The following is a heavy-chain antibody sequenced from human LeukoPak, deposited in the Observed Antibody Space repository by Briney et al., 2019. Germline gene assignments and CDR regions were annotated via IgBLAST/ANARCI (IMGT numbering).Heavy chain of an antibody. Sequence: SETLSLTCTVSGGSISSYYLSWIRQPAGKGLEWIGRIYSRGSTYNPSLKSRVTMSVDTSKNRFSLKLSSVTAADTAVYYCARGYSSGWRYYYYYYMDVWGKGTTVTVSS. V-gene: IGHV4-4*07. D-gene: IGHD6-19*01. CDR1: GGSISSYY. J-gene: IGHJ6*03. CDR2: IYSRGST. CDR3: ARGYSSGWRYYYYYYMDV.